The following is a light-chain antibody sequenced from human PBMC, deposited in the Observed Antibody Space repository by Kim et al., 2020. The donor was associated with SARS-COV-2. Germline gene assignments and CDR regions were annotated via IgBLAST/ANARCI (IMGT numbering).Light chain of an antibody. V-gene: IGLV1-44*01. CDR2: SNN. CDR3: ATWDDSLNGVI. J-gene: IGLJ2*01. CDR1: SSNIGSNP. Sequence: QSVLTQPPSASATPGQRVTISCSGSSSNIGSNPVNWYQHLPGTAPTLLIYSNNKRPSGVPDRFSGSKSGTSASLAISGLQSEDEADYYCATWDDSLNGVIFGGGTQLTVL.